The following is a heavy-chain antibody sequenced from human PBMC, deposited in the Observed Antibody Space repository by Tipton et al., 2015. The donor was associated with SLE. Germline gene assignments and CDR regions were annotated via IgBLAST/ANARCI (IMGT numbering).Heavy chain of an antibody. Sequence: QSGPEVKKPGASVKVSCKASGYSFTNYYLHWVRQAPGQGLEWMGMIDPDGGGTDYAQKFQGRVTMTRDMSTSTVYLELSSLRSEDTAVYYCARGYGSGAPGSGNWFDPWGQGTLVTVSS. V-gene: IGHV1-46*01. CDR3: ARGYGSGAPGSGNWFDP. J-gene: IGHJ5*02. CDR2: IDPDGGGT. CDR1: GYSFTNYY. D-gene: IGHD3-10*01.